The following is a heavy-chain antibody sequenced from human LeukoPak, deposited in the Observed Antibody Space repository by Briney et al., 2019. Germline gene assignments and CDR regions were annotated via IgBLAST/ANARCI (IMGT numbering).Heavy chain of an antibody. CDR1: GGSISSYY. J-gene: IGHJ4*02. D-gene: IGHD3-10*01. Sequence: SETLSLTCTVSGGSISSYYWSWIRQSPGKGLEWIGYIYFTGTTNYNPSLKSRVTISVDTSKKQLSLKLSSVTAADTAVYYCARGPRYGSGSFVGYWGQGTLVTVSS. CDR3: ARGPRYGSGSFVGY. V-gene: IGHV4-59*12. CDR2: IYFTGTT.